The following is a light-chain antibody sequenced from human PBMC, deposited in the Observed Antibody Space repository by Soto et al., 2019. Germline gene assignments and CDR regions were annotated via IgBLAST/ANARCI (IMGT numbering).Light chain of an antibody. Sequence: QSVLPQPPSVSGSPGQSVAISCIGDSSDVGSYNRVSWYQQSPGTAPKLIIYEVTTRPSGVPDRFSGSKSGNTASLTISRLQAEDEADYYCISYTDNILYVFGTGTKVTGL. J-gene: IGLJ1*01. CDR1: SSDVGSYNR. CDR3: ISYTDNILYV. V-gene: IGLV2-18*02. CDR2: EVT.